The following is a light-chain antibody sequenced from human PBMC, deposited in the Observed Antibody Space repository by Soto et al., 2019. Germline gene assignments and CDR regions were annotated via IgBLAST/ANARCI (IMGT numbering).Light chain of an antibody. CDR3: QQYSTLPHT. V-gene: IGKV3-20*01. J-gene: IGKJ2*01. CDR2: GIS. CDR1: QSVTNRY. Sequence: ENVLTQSPGILSLSPGERATLSCRATQSVTNRYFAWYQQKPGQAPRLLIYGISSMATDIPDRFSGSGSGTDFTLTISRLEPEDFVVYYCQQYSTLPHTFGQGTKLEVK.